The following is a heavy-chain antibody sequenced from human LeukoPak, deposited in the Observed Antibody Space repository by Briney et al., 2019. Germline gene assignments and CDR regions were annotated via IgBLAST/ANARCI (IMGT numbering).Heavy chain of an antibody. Sequence: GGSLRLSCAASGVTFSNYAMNWVRQAPGKGLEWVSSISSSSSYIYYADSVKGRFTISRDNAKNSLYLQMNSLRAEDTAVYYCARDRYGSGTTYFDYWGQGTLVTVSS. J-gene: IGHJ4*02. CDR1: GVTFSNYA. D-gene: IGHD3-10*01. V-gene: IGHV3-21*01. CDR3: ARDRYGSGTTYFDY. CDR2: ISSSSSYI.